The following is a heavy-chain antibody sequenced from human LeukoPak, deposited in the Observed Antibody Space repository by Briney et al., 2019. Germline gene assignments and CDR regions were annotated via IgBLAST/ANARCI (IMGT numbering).Heavy chain of an antibody. V-gene: IGHV3-23*01. D-gene: IGHD4-17*01. CDR2: ISGSSPNT. Sequence: PGGSLRLSCAASGFTLSSYAMSWVRQAPGKGLEWVSAISGSSPNTYYAASVKGRFTISRDNSKNTLYLQMNSLRAEDTAMYYCAKDDGDHAQGYYFDYWGQGTLVTVSS. J-gene: IGHJ4*02. CDR3: AKDDGDHAQGYYFDY. CDR1: GFTLSSYA.